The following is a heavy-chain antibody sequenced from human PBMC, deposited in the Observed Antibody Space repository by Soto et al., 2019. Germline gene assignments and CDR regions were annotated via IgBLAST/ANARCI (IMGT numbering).Heavy chain of an antibody. CDR3: ARGAGLGIVVVPAAILPKD. J-gene: IGHJ4*02. V-gene: IGHV3-64*01. Sequence: GGSLRLSCAASGFTFSSYATHWVRQAPGKGLDYVSAISSNGGSTYYANSVKGRFTISRDNSKNTLYLQMGSLRAEDMAVYYCARGAGLGIVVVPAAILPKDWGQGTLVTGSS. CDR1: GFTFSSYA. D-gene: IGHD2-2*03. CDR2: ISSNGGST.